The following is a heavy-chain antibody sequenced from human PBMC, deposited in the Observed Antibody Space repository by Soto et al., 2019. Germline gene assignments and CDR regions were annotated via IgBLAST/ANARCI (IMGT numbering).Heavy chain of an antibody. CDR1: GFTFSSYA. Sequence: PGGSLRLSCAASGFTFSSYAMSWVRQAPGKGPEWVSAISGSGGSTYYADSVKGRFTISRDNSKNTLYLQMNSLTTEDTALYYCAKDRRLYVRRASSASAISGPGPMVTV. D-gene: IGHD3-10*02. CDR3: AKDRRLYVRRASSASAI. J-gene: IGHJ3*02. CDR2: ISGSGGST. V-gene: IGHV3-23*01.